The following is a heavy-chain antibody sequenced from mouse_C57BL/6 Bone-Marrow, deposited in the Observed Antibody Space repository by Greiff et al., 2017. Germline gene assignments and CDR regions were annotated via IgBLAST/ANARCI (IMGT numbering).Heavy chain of an antibody. Sequence: QVQLQQPGAELVSPGASVTLSCKASGYTFTDYIMHWVKKRPGQGLEWIGRIYPVSGVTNYNKKFMGKATFSVARSSSTVYMVLNSLASEDAAVYYGRMAVTTDYCALDYWGKGTTVTVSS. CDR1: GYTFTDYI. CDR2: IYPVSGVT. D-gene: IGHD2-3*01. J-gene: IGHJ4*01. CDR3: RMAVTTDYCALDY. V-gene: IGHV1-11*01.